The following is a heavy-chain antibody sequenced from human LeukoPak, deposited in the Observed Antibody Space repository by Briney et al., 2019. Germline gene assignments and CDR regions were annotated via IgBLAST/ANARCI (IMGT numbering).Heavy chain of an antibody. CDR1: GFTFSSYG. CDR3: AKDAKITRYFDY. D-gene: IGHD1-14*01. V-gene: IGHV3-30*02. Sequence: GGSLRLSCAASGFTFSSYGMHWVRQAPGRGLEWVAFIRYDGSDKYYADSVKGRFTISRDNSKNTLYLQMNSLRAEDTAVYYCAKDAKITRYFDYWGQGTLVTVSS. CDR2: IRYDGSDK. J-gene: IGHJ4*02.